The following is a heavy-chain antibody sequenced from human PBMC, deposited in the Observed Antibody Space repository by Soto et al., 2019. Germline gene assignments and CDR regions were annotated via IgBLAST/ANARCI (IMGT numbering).Heavy chain of an antibody. J-gene: IGHJ5*02. CDR1: GFTFDDNG. V-gene: IGHV3-20*04. CDR3: AKWPLPPNWAATPYVPRRFDP. Sequence: GGSLRLSCAASGFTFDDNGMSWVRQAPWKGLEWVSGISWNGVSTGYADSVKGRFTISRDNSKNTLYLQMNSLRAEDTAVYYCAKWPLPPNWAATPYVPRRFDPWGQGTLVTVSS. D-gene: IGHD2-15*01. CDR2: ISWNGVST.